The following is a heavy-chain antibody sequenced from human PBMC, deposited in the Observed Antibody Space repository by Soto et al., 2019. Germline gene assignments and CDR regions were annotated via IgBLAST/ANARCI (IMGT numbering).Heavy chain of an antibody. V-gene: IGHV3-23*01. Sequence: EVQLLESGGGLVQPGGSLRLSCAASGFTFATYTMSWVRQTPGKGLEWVSAITGSAGRTYYADSAKGRFTISRDNSKNTLYLQMNRLRAEDSAVYYCAKNSAATIRVGFDYWGQGTLVTVSS. CDR2: ITGSAGRT. J-gene: IGHJ4*02. D-gene: IGHD5-12*01. CDR1: GFTFATYT. CDR3: AKNSAATIRVGFDY.